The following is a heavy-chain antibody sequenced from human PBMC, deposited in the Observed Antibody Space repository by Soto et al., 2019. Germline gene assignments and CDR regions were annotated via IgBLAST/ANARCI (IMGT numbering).Heavy chain of an antibody. CDR2: IFHTGST. J-gene: IGHJ6*02. Sequence: ASETLSLTCAVSGYSISSGHSWGCIRQPPGKGLEWIGSIFHTGSTYYNPSLKSRVTLSVDTSKNQFSLKLSSVTAADTAVYFCATLPRLDGMDVWGQGTTVTVSS. CDR3: ATLPRLDGMDV. D-gene: IGHD6-25*01. V-gene: IGHV4-38-2*01. CDR1: GYSISSGHS.